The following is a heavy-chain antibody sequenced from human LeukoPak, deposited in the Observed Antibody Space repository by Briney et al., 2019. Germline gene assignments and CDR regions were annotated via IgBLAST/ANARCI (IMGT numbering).Heavy chain of an antibody. CDR2: INWNGGGT. D-gene: IGHD2-2*01. V-gene: IGHV3-20*01. J-gene: IGHJ5*02. CDR1: EFTFDDYG. CDR3: VRVHQLLSSGGWFDP. Sequence: PGGSLRLSCAASEFTFDDYGMSWVRHAPGKGLEWVSAINWNGGGTAYADSVKGRFTISRDNAKNFLYLQMNSLRAEDTALYHCVRVHQLLSSGGWFDPWGQGTQVTVSS.